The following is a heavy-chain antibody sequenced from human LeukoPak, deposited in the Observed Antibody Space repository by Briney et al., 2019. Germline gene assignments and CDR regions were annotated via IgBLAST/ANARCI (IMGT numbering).Heavy chain of an antibody. J-gene: IGHJ3*02. CDR3: AKGVYGSGSYKSPDAFDI. D-gene: IGHD3-10*01. V-gene: IGHV3-9*01. Sequence: PGGCLRLSCAVSGLTFGDYAMHWVRQGPGKGLEWVSGIRWNSGSIGYADSVKDRFTISRDNAKNSLYLQMNSLRAEDTALYYCAKGVYGSGSYKSPDAFDIWGQGTMVTVSS. CDR2: IRWNSGSI. CDR1: GLTFGDYA.